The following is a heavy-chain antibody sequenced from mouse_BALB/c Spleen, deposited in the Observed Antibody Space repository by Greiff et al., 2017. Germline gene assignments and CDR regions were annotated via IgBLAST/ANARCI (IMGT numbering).Heavy chain of an antibody. Sequence: VQLQQAGAELGKPRASVKVSFKGSWYPLTGDILHSGKARSGQGLEWIGWFYPGSGSIKYNEKFKDKATLTADKSSSTVYMELSRLTSEDSAVYFCARHEEDVHYYGFDYWGQGTTLTVSS. V-gene: IGHV1-62-2*01. CDR1: WYPLTGDI. CDR3: ARHEEDVHYYGFDY. J-gene: IGHJ2*01. D-gene: IGHD1-2*01. CDR2: FYPGSGSI.